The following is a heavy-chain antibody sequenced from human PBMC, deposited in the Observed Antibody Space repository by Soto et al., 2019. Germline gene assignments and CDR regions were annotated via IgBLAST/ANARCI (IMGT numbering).Heavy chain of an antibody. V-gene: IGHV3-49*04. CDR2: IRSKPYGGTT. D-gene: IGHD2-21*02. CDR1: GFTFDDYI. J-gene: IGHJ4*02. Sequence: GGSLRLSCTTSGFTFDDYIMNWVRQAPGKGLEWVGFIRSKPYGGTTEYAASVKGRFTISRDDSKNIAYLQMDSLTAEDTALYFCTRAWRRCGGDCFPAYDYWGQGTPVTVSS. CDR3: TRAWRRCGGDCFPAYDY.